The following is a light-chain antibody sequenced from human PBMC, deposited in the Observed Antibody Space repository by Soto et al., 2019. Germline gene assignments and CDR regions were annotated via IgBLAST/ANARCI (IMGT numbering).Light chain of an antibody. CDR3: HQRKSWPRT. CDR2: AAT. J-gene: IGKJ1*01. CDR1: QGIRND. Sequence: IHITHSPSSLSSSLVDRVTITCRASQGIRNDLGWYQQKPGKAPKLLIYAATTLQSGVPSRFSGSGSGTEFTLTISSLQPDDFALYYCHQRKSWPRTFGQGTKVDIK. V-gene: IGKV1-17*01.